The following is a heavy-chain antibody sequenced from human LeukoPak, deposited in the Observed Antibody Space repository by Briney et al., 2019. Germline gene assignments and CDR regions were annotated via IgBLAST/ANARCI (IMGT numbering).Heavy chain of an antibody. D-gene: IGHD6-13*01. V-gene: IGHV4-59*01. CDR3: VRGKAAAGAIWFDP. J-gene: IGHJ5*02. CDR2: IYSSGST. CDR1: GGSISGYY. Sequence: SETLSLTCTASGGSISGYYWTWIRQPPGKGLEWIGCIYSSGSTSYKPSLKSRITISVDTSKNQFSLNLSSVTAAHTAVYYCVRGKAAAGAIWFDPWGQGTLVTVSS.